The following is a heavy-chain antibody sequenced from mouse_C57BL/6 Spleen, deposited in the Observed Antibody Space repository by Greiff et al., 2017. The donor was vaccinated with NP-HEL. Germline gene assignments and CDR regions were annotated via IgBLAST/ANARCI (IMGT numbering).Heavy chain of an antibody. Sequence: VQLQQPGAELVRPGTSVKLSCKASGYTFTSYWMHWVKQRPGQGLEWIGVIDPSDSYTNYNQKFKGKATLTVDTSSSTAYMQLSSLTSEDSAVYYCARPIGLRFDYWGQGTTLTVSS. CDR2: IDPSDSYT. V-gene: IGHV1-59*01. J-gene: IGHJ2*01. D-gene: IGHD2-14*01. CDR1: GYTFTSYW. CDR3: ARPIGLRFDY.